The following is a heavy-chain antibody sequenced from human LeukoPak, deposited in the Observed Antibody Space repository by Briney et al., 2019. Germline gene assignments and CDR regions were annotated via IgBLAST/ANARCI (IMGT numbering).Heavy chain of an antibody. V-gene: IGHV3-53*01. Sequence: GGSLRLSCAASGFTVSNSYMSWVRQAPGKGLEWVSMMYAGGGTFYAGSVKGRFTMSRDNSKNTLYLQMDSLRVEDTAIYYCTRAASKDYATNWGQGSLVTVSS. J-gene: IGHJ4*02. CDR3: TRAASKDYATN. D-gene: IGHD4-17*01. CDR1: GFTVSNSY. CDR2: MYAGGGT.